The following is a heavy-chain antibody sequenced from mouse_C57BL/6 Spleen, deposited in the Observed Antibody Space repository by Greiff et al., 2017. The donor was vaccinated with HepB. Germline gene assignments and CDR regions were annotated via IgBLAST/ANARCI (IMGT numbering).Heavy chain of an antibody. J-gene: IGHJ4*01. D-gene: IGHD1-1*01. CDR3: VRLYYYGGMDY. V-gene: IGHV10-1*01. CDR1: GFSFNTYA. Sequence: EVKLVESGGGLVQPKGSLKLSCAASGFSFNTYAMNWVRQAPGKGLEWVARIRSKSNNYATYYADSVKDRFTISRDDSESMLYLQMNNLKTEDTAMYYCVRLYYYGGMDYWGQGTSVTVSS. CDR2: IRSKSNNYAT.